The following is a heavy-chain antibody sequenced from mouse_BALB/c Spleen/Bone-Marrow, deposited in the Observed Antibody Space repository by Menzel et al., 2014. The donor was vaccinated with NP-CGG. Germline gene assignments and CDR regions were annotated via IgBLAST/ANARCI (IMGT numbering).Heavy chain of an antibody. CDR2: IDPANADT. V-gene: IGHV14-3*02. J-gene: IGHJ2*01. Sequence: EVQLQQSGAEIVKPGASVKLSCTASGFNIKDTYIHWVKQRPEQGLEWIGRIDPANADTKYGPKFQGKATITADTSSNTVYLQFISLTSEDTAIYYCVRAARTFDYWGQGTTLTVSS. D-gene: IGHD3-1*01. CDR1: GFNIKDTY. CDR3: VRAARTFDY.